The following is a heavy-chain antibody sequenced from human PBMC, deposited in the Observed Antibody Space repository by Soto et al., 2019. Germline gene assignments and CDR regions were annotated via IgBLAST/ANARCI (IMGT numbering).Heavy chain of an antibody. Sequence: EVQLVESGGGLVKPGGSLRLSCAASGFTFSSYSMNWVRQAPGKGLEWVSSISSSSSYIYYADSVKGRFTTSRDNAKNSLYLQMNSLRAEDTAVYYCAREDDYGDYGWFDPWGQGTLVTVSS. CDR3: AREDDYGDYGWFDP. J-gene: IGHJ5*02. D-gene: IGHD4-17*01. CDR1: GFTFSSYS. CDR2: ISSSSSYI. V-gene: IGHV3-21*01.